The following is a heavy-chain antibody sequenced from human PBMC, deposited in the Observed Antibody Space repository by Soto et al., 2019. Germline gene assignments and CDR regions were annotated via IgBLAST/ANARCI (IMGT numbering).Heavy chain of an antibody. Sequence: GGSLRLSCAASGFTFSSYGMHWVRQAPGKGLEWVAVISYDGSNKYYADSVKGRFTISRDNSKNTLYLQMNSLRAEDTAVYYCAKDVDCSSTCCYGQMYYYMDVWGKGTTVTVSS. CDR1: GFTFSSYG. V-gene: IGHV3-30*18. CDR3: AKDVDCSSTCCYGQMYYYMDV. D-gene: IGHD2-2*01. J-gene: IGHJ6*03. CDR2: ISYDGSNK.